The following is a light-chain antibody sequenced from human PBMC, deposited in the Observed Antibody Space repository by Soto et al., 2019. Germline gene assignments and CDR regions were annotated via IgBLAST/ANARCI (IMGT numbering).Light chain of an antibody. V-gene: IGKV1-5*03. CDR2: KAS. Sequence: DIQMTQSPSTLSASVGDRVTITCRASESINGCLAWYQQKPGKAPKLVIFKASTLEGGIPSRFGGSGSGSEFNFSISSLQPDDFAIYYCQQYYSYPRTFGQGTKVEIK. CDR3: QQYYSYPRT. J-gene: IGKJ1*01. CDR1: ESINGC.